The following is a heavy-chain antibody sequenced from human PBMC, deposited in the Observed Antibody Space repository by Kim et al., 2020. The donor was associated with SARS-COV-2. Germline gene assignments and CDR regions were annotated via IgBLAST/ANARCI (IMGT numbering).Heavy chain of an antibody. J-gene: IGHJ4*02. V-gene: IGHV4-31*02. Sequence: SNPSLKSRVTISVDTSKNQFSLKLSSVTAADTAVYYCAREKRGNPYYFDYWGQGTLVTVSS. CDR3: AREKRGNPYYFDY. D-gene: IGHD3-10*01.